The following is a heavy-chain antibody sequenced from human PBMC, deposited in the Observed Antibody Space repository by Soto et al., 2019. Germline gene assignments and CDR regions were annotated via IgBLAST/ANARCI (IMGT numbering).Heavy chain of an antibody. Sequence: SETLSLTCAVYGGSFSGYYWSWIRQPPGKGLEWIGEINHSGSTNYNPSLKSRVTISVDTSKNQFSLKLSSVTAADTAVYYCARASYYGDYLYYFDYWGQGTLVTVSS. J-gene: IGHJ4*02. CDR3: ARASYYGDYLYYFDY. D-gene: IGHD4-17*01. V-gene: IGHV4-34*01. CDR2: INHSGST. CDR1: GGSFSGYY.